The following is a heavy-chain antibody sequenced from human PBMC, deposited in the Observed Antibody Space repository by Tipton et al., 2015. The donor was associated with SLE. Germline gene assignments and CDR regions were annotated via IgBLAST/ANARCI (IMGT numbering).Heavy chain of an antibody. J-gene: IGHJ3*02. CDR2: ISSSGSTI. CDR1: GFTFSSYE. V-gene: IGHV3-48*03. D-gene: IGHD1-26*01. Sequence: SLRLSCAASGFTFSSYEMNWVRQAPGKGLEWVSYISSSGSTIYYADSVKGRFTISRDNAKNSLYLQMNSLRAEDTAVYYCARVGATLGGFDAFDIWGQGTMVTVSS. CDR3: ARVGATLGGFDAFDI.